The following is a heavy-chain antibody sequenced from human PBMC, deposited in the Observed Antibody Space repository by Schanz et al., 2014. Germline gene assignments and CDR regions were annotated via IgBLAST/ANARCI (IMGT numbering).Heavy chain of an antibody. Sequence: QVQLVQSGAEVKKPGASVKLSCKASGYTFTNYYIHWVRQAPGQGLEWMRRIYLSDGSTRYAQKFQGRVTVTRDTSTTTLYMDLSSLISEDTAVYYCAFDRDDAYDIWGQGTTVTVSS. CDR2: IYLSDGST. D-gene: IGHD3-9*01. CDR1: GYTFTNYY. J-gene: IGHJ3*02. V-gene: IGHV1-46*01. CDR3: AFDRDDAYDI.